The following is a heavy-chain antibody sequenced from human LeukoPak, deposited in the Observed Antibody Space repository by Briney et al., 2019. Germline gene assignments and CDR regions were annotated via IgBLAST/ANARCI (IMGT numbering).Heavy chain of an antibody. Sequence: PSETLPLTCAVYGGSFSGYYWSWIRQPPGKGLEWIGEINHSGSTNYNPSLKSRVTISVDTSKNQFSLKLSSVTAADTAVYYCASKLIYSSSWYYGWGQGTLVTVSS. D-gene: IGHD6-13*01. V-gene: IGHV4-34*01. J-gene: IGHJ4*02. CDR2: INHSGST. CDR3: ASKLIYSSSWYYG. CDR1: GGSFSGYY.